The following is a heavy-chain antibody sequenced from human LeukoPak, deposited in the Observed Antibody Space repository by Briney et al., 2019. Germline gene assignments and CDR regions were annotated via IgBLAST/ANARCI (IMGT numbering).Heavy chain of an antibody. CDR3: ARGIVGATLFDY. Sequence: PSETLSLTCTVSGDSISNYYWSWIRQPPGKGLEWIGYIYYSGSTNYNPSLKSRVTISVDTSKNQFSLKLSSVTAADTAVYYCARGIVGATLFDYWGQGTLVTVSS. CDR1: GDSISNYY. D-gene: IGHD1-26*01. V-gene: IGHV4-59*08. CDR2: IYYSGST. J-gene: IGHJ4*02.